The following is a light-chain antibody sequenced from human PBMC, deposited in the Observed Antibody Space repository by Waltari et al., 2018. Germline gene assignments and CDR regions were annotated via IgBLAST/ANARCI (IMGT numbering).Light chain of an antibody. J-gene: IGLJ2*01. CDR3: CSQSSYNGVI. CDR2: DVN. V-gene: IGLV2-14*03. Sequence: QSALSQPASVSGSPGQSITIPCTGRSSEVGGVDSVPWYQDHPGQAPKVIIYDVNNRPSGVSDRFSGSKSGDTASLTISGLQAEDEANYYCCSQSSYNGVIFGGGTKLTVL. CDR1: SSEVGGVDS.